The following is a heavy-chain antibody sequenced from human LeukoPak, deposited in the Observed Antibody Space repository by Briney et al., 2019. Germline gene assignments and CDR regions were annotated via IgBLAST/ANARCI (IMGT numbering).Heavy chain of an antibody. V-gene: IGHV1-2*06. CDR3: ARDLGYCSGGSCYPTDY. D-gene: IGHD2-15*01. J-gene: IGHJ4*02. Sequence: ASVTFSCKASGYTFTGYYMNWLQQAPGQGLEWMGRFNPNSGGTNYAQKFQDRVTMTRDTSISTAYMELSRLRSDDTAVYYCARDLGYCSGGSCYPTDYWGQGTLVTVSS. CDR2: FNPNSGGT. CDR1: GYTFTGYY.